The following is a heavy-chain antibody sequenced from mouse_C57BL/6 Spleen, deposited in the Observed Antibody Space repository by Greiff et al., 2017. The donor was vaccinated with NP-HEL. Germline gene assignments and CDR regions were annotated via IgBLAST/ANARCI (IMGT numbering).Heavy chain of an antibody. V-gene: IGHV1-82*01. CDR1: GYAFSSSW. Sequence: QVQLQQSGPELVKPGASVKISCKASGYAFSSSWMNWVKQRPGKGLGWIGRIYPGDGDTNYNGKFKGKATLTADKASSTAYMQLSSLTSEDSAVYFCARSNPSYYAMDYWGQGTSVTVSS. CDR2: IYPGDGDT. D-gene: IGHD2-5*01. J-gene: IGHJ4*01. CDR3: ARSNPSYYAMDY.